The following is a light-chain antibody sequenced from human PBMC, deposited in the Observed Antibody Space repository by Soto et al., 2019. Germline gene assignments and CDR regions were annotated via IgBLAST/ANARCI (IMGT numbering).Light chain of an antibody. J-gene: IGKJ2*01. CDR2: DAS. CDR3: QQYKSDPYT. V-gene: IGKV1-5*01. CDR1: QSVSSW. Sequence: DIQMTQSPSTLSACVGDRVTITCRASQSVSSWLAWYQQKPGKAPKLVIYDASSSESGVPSRFSGSGSGTDFTLSISSLQPDDFATYYCQQYKSDPYTFGQGTKLEIK.